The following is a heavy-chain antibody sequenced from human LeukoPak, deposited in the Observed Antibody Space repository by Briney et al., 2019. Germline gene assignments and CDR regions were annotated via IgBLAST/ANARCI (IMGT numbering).Heavy chain of an antibody. CDR2: IRSKANSYAT. CDR1: GFTFSGSA. J-gene: IGHJ4*02. CDR3: ARENSYKYDY. V-gene: IGHV3-73*01. Sequence: GGSLRLSCAASGFTFSGSAMHWVRQASGKGLEWVGRIRSKANSYATAYAASVKGRFTISRDDSKNTAYLQMNSLKPEDTAVYYCARENSYKYDYWGQGTLVTVSS. D-gene: IGHD5-24*01.